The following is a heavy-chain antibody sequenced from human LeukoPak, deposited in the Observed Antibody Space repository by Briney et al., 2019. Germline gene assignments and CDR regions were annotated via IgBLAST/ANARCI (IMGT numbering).Heavy chain of an antibody. CDR2: ITDSGRKT. Sequence: GGSLRLSCAASGLTFSNYAMNWVRQASGRGLEWVSGITDSGRKTYYADSVKGRFSISRDYSKNTAYLQMSDLRAEDTAVYYCAKITKATTPNYWGQGTLVTVSS. CDR3: AKITKATTPNY. D-gene: IGHD4-17*01. V-gene: IGHV3-23*01. CDR1: GLTFSNYA. J-gene: IGHJ4*02.